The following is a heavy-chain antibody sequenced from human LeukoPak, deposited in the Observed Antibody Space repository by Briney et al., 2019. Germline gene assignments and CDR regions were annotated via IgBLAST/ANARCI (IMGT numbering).Heavy chain of an antibody. Sequence: GGSLRLSCAASGFTLSSYAMSWVRQAPGKGLEWVSAKSGSGGSTYYADSVKGRFTISRDNSKNTLYLQMNSLRAEDTAVYYCAREGRDGYYLSPWGQGTLVTVSS. CDR1: GFTLSSYA. D-gene: IGHD5-24*01. J-gene: IGHJ5*02. CDR2: KSGSGGST. V-gene: IGHV3-23*01. CDR3: AREGRDGYYLSP.